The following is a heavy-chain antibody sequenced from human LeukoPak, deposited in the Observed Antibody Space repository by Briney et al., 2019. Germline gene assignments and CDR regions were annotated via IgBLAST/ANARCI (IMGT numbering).Heavy chain of an antibody. CDR1: GFTFSSYW. V-gene: IGHV3-7*03. Sequence: PGGSLRLSCKASGFTFSSYWMSWVRQAPGKGLEWVANIKKDGSENYYVDSVKGRFTISRDNAKNSLYLQMNSLRAEDMAVYYCARGPMTLGAFDIWGQGTMVTVSS. D-gene: IGHD3-16*01. CDR3: ARGPMTLGAFDI. CDR2: IKKDGSEN. J-gene: IGHJ3*02.